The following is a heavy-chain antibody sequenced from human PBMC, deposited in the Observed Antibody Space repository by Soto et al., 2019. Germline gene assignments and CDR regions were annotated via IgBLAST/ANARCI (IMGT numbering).Heavy chain of an antibody. Sequence: PSETLSLTCTVSGGSISSGGYYWSWVRQATGKRHEWFSGISNSGDSSHYADSVKGRFTISRDNSKNTLYLEMTSLTAEDTGKYYCAKDLTGPQYSWSWYEFGLWGQGTLVTVSS. CDR1: GGSISSGGYY. J-gene: IGHJ4*02. CDR3: AKDLTGPQYSWSWYEFGL. V-gene: IGHV3-23*01. CDR2: ISNSGDSS. D-gene: IGHD1-26*01.